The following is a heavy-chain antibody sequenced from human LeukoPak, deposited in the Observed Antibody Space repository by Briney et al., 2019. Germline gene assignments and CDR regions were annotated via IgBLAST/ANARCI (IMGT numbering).Heavy chain of an antibody. D-gene: IGHD5-18*01. Sequence: PGGSLILSCAASGFTFSSYAMSWVRQAPGKGLEWVSGISGSGGSTYYADAVKGRFTISRDNSKNTLYLQMNSLRTEDTAVYYCAKATDVDTAMPTDYWGQGTLVTVSS. V-gene: IGHV3-23*01. CDR3: AKATDVDTAMPTDY. CDR1: GFTFSSYA. CDR2: ISGSGGST. J-gene: IGHJ4*02.